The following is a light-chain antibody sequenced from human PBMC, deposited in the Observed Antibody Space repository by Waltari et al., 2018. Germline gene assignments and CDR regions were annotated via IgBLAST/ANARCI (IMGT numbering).Light chain of an antibody. CDR2: YDS. CDR1: NIGSKS. V-gene: IGLV3-21*04. CDR3: QVWDSSSDLGV. J-gene: IGLJ3*02. Sequence: SYVLTQPPSVSVAPGKTARITCGGNNIGSKSVHWYQQKPGQAPVLVIYYDSDRPSGIPERFSGSNSGNTATLTISRVEDGDEADYYCQVWDSSSDLGVFGGGTKLTVL.